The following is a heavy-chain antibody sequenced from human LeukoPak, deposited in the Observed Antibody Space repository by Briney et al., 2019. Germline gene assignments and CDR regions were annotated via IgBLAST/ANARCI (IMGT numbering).Heavy chain of an antibody. Sequence: SETLSLTCAVYGGSFSGYYWSWIRQPPGEGLEWIGEINHSGSTNYNPSLKSRVTISVDTSKNQFSLKLSSVTAADTAVYYCARGVVVPIDYDFWSGYPHHYYGMDVWGQGTTVTVSS. CDR1: GGSFSGYY. J-gene: IGHJ6*02. CDR2: INHSGST. D-gene: IGHD3-3*01. CDR3: ARGVVVPIDYDFWSGYPHHYYGMDV. V-gene: IGHV4-34*01.